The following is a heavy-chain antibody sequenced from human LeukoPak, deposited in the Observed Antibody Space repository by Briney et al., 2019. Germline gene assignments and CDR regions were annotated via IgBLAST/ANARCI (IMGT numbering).Heavy chain of an antibody. Sequence: SATLSLTCTGSGGSISSYFWTWIRQPPGKGLEWIAYISSSGSTNYNPSLESRVTISVDTSKNQFSLKLNSVTAADTAVYYCAREGVWSGWFDTWGQGTLVTVSS. D-gene: IGHD6-19*01. CDR1: GGSISSYF. V-gene: IGHV4-59*01. CDR2: ISSSGST. J-gene: IGHJ5*02. CDR3: AREGVWSGWFDT.